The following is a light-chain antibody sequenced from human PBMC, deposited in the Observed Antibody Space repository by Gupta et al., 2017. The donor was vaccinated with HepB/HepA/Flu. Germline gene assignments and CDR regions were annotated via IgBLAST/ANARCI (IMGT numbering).Light chain of an antibody. Sequence: DIVMTQSTYSLSVSLGERANINCKSSQSVLYSSNNKNYLAWYQQKPGQPPKLLIYWASTRESGVPDRFSGSGSGTYFTLTISSLQAEDVAVYYCQQYYSTPRTFGQGTKVEIK. CDR2: WAS. J-gene: IGKJ1*01. CDR1: QSVLYSSNNKNY. V-gene: IGKV4-1*01. CDR3: QQYYSTPRT.